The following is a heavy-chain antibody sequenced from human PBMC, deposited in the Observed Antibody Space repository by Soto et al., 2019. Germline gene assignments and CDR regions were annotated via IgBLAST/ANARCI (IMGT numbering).Heavy chain of an antibody. Sequence: VQLVESGGGLVQPGGSLRLSCAASGFPFIAAWMSWVRQAPGRGLEWVGRIKSKTDRGTTDYAAPVKGRFTISRDDSGSTLYLQMNSLKTEDTAMYYCTTDSRRELRGPPGLNAFDIWGRGTMVTVSS. D-gene: IGHD1-7*01. CDR2: IKSKTDRGTT. V-gene: IGHV3-15*01. J-gene: IGHJ3*02. CDR1: GFPFIAAW. CDR3: TTDSRRELRGPPGLNAFDI.